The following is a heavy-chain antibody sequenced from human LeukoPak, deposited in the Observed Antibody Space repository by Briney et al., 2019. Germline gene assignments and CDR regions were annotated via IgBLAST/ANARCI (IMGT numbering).Heavy chain of an antibody. CDR2: IKSDGSST. J-gene: IGHJ4*02. CDR1: GFTFSSYW. V-gene: IGHV3-74*01. D-gene: IGHD3-9*01. Sequence: GGSLRLSCAASGFTFSSYWMHWVRQAPGKGLVWVSRIKSDGSSTSYADSVKGRFTISRDNAKNTLYLQMNSLRAEDTAVYYCAKQRELRYFDWLLSEFDYWGQGTLVTVSS. CDR3: AKQRELRYFDWLLSEFDY.